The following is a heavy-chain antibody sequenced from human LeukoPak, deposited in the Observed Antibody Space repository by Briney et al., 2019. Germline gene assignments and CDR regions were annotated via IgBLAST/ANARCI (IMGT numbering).Heavy chain of an antibody. CDR2: ISSSSSYI. CDR3: ARMSYSSSWYVDY. Sequence: GGSLRLSCAASGFTFSSYNMNWVRQAPGKGLEWVSSISSSSSYIYYADSMKGRFTISRDNAKNSLHLQVNSLGAEDTAVYYCARMSYSSSWYVDYWGQGTLVTVSS. CDR1: GFTFSSYN. J-gene: IGHJ4*02. V-gene: IGHV3-21*01. D-gene: IGHD6-13*01.